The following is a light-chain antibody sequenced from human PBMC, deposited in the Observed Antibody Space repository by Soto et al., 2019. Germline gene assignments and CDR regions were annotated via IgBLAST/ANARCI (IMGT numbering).Light chain of an antibody. CDR3: QTYYSPPFT. CDR2: AAS. Sequence: DIQMTQSPSSLSASVGDRVTITCRASHAISNYLAWYQQKPGQRPKLLISAASSLESGVPSRFSGSGSGTDFTLTISTLQPEDVVTYYCQTYYSPPFTFSPGTKVEIX. J-gene: IGKJ3*01. CDR1: HAISNY. V-gene: IGKV1-27*01.